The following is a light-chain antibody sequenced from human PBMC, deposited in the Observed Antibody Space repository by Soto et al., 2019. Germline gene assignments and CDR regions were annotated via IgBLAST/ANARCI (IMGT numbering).Light chain of an antibody. J-gene: IGKJ5*01. CDR2: GAS. CDR3: QQYGSSPPIT. CDR1: QSVSSSY. V-gene: IGKV3-20*01. Sequence: EIVLTQSPGTLSLSPGERANLSCRASQSVSSSYLAWYQQKPGQSPRLLIYGASSRTAGIPDRFSGSGSGTDFTLTISRLEPEDFAVYYCQQYGSSPPITFGQGTRLEI.